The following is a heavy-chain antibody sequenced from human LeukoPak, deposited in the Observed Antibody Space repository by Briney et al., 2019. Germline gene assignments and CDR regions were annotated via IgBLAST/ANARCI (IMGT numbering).Heavy chain of an antibody. CDR2: IKQDGSEK. CDR3: ARDSGYDLLNDY. Sequence: GGSLRLSCEASGFTFSSYAMGWVRQAPGKGLEWVANIKQDGSEKYYVDSVKGRFTISRDNAKNSLYLQMNSLRAEDTAVYYCARDSGYDLLNDYWGQGALVTVSS. V-gene: IGHV3-7*01. J-gene: IGHJ4*02. D-gene: IGHD5-12*01. CDR1: GFTFSSYA.